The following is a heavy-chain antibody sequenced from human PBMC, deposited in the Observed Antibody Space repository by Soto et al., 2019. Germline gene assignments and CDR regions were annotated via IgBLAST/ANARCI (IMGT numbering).Heavy chain of an antibody. J-gene: IGHJ5*01. CDR2: FDPSGGGT. V-gene: IGHV1-46*01. CDR3: ARAAPRSSGDYYSIWFDS. CDR1: GYTFTTYY. Sequence: QVQLVQSGAEVKKPGASVKVSCKASGYTFTTYYIHWVRQAPGQGLEWMGIFDPSGGGTKYAQKFQGRVIRTRDTSSSTIFMELSSLRSEDTAVFYCARAAPRSSGDYYSIWFDSWGQGTLVTVSS. D-gene: IGHD3-22*01.